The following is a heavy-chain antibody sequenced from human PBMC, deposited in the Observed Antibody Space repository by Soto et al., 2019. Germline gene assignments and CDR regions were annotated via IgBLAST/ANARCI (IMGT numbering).Heavy chain of an antibody. Sequence: PSVKGACKASGGTFSSYAISWVRQAPGQGLEWMGGIIPIFGTANYAQKFQGRVTITADKSTSTAYMELSSLRSEDTAVYYCARASDYYDSSGYYLFDYWGHGPLVTVS. V-gene: IGHV1-69*06. J-gene: IGHJ4*01. CDR3: ARASDYYDSSGYYLFDY. D-gene: IGHD3-22*01. CDR2: IIPIFGTA. CDR1: GGTFSSYA.